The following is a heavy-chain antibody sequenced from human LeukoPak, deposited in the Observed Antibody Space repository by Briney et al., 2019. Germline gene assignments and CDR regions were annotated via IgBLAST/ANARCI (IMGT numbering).Heavy chain of an antibody. J-gene: IGHJ6*02. Sequence: PGESLRISCKGSGYRFTNYWISWVPQMPGKGLEWMGRIDPSDSYTNYSPSFQGHVTISADKSISTAYLQWSSLKASDTAMYYCARQDIVVVPAGPHYYYYYGMDVWGQGTTVTVSS. D-gene: IGHD2-2*01. CDR1: GYRFTNYW. V-gene: IGHV5-10-1*01. CDR3: ARQDIVVVPAGPHYYYYYGMDV. CDR2: IDPSDSYT.